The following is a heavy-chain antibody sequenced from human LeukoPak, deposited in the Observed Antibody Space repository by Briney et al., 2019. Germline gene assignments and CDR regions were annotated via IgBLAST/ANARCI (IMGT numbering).Heavy chain of an antibody. V-gene: IGHV3-23*01. CDR3: ARDGSSWSNWLDP. J-gene: IGHJ5*02. Sequence: GKSLRLSCAASGFTFSSYATSWVRQAPGKGLEWVSGISGSGGTTYYADSVKGRFTISRDNAKKTLYLQMNSLRAEDTAVYYCARDGSSWSNWLDPWGQGTLVTVSS. D-gene: IGHD6-13*01. CDR1: GFTFSSYA. CDR2: ISGSGGTT.